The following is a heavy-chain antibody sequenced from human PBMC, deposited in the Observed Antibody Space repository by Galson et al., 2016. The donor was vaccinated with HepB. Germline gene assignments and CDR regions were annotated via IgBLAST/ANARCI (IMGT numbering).Heavy chain of an antibody. V-gene: IGHV3-23*01. D-gene: IGHD5-24*01. CDR2: SSGTGATT. J-gene: IGHJ3*01. CDR3: TRYGYNHIAFDL. Sequence: SLRLYCAASGFTLSTYAMSWVRQAPGKGLEWVPSSSGTGATTYYADSVKGRFTISRDNLRNTLYLQLDCLRAEDTALYYCTRYGYNHIAFDLLGRGTMVTGSS. CDR1: GFTLSTYA.